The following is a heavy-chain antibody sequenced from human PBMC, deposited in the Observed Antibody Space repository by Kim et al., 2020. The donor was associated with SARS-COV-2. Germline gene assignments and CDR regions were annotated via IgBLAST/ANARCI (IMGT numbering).Heavy chain of an antibody. D-gene: IGHD1-26*01. Sequence: GGSLRLSCAASGFTFFSYAMNWVRQAPGKGLEWVSCINGSESTTYYVDSVKGRFTISRDNAKNTLYLQMNTLRADDTAAYYCAKEGWGWRWHSSGQGGL. V-gene: IGHV3-23*01. CDR3: AKEGWGWRWHS. J-gene: IGHJ4*02. CDR1: GFTFFSYA. CDR2: INGSESTT.